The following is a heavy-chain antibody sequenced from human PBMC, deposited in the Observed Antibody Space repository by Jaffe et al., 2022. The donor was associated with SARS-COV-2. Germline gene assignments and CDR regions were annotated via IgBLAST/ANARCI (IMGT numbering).Heavy chain of an antibody. CDR1: GFIFEDYA. Sequence: EVQLVESGGGLGQPGGSLRLSCAASGFIFEDYAMHWVRQVPGKGLEWVSGIGHNSRSVGYVDSVKGRFTISRDNAKNSLYLQMNNLRTEDTALYYCAGDTRSWPESPAYWGQGTLVTVSS. J-gene: IGHJ4*02. CDR2: IGHNSRSV. V-gene: IGHV3-9*01. CDR3: AGDTRSWPESPAY.